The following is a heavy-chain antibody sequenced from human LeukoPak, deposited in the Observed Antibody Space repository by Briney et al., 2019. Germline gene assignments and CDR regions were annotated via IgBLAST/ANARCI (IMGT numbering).Heavy chain of an antibody. Sequence: GGSLRLSCVASGFTFSDYWMHWVRQAPGKGLVWVSHISLDGRTTSYAGSVKGRFTISRDNTKNTLFLQMNSLRAEDTAVYYCARDPRIATRPSDYWGQGTLVTVS. J-gene: IGHJ4*02. V-gene: IGHV3-74*01. CDR2: ISLDGRTT. CDR1: GFTFSDYW. D-gene: IGHD6-6*01. CDR3: ARDPRIATRPSDY.